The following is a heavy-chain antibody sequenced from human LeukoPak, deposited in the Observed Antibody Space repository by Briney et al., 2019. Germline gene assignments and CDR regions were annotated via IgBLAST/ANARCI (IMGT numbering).Heavy chain of an antibody. CDR1: GFTFSSYC. CDR2: ISSSSSYI. V-gene: IGHV3-21*04. J-gene: IGHJ4*02. D-gene: IGHD6-19*01. Sequence: GGSLRLSCAASGFTFSSYCMDWVRQTPGKGLEWVSSISSSSSYIYYADSVKGRFTISRDNSKNTLYLQMNSLRAEDTAVYYCAKDIRGIAVAGTTDYWGQGTLVTVSS. CDR3: AKDIRGIAVAGTTDY.